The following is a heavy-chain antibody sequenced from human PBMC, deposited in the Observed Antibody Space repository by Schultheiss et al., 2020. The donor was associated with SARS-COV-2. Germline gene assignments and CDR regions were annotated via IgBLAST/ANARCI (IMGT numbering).Heavy chain of an antibody. Sequence: GESLKISCAASGFTFSSYAMSWVRQAPGKGLEWVSAISGSGGSTYYADSVKGRFTISRDNSKNTLYLQMNSLRAEDTAVYYCARVDSSSWYSYYYYMDVWGKGTTVTVSS. CDR3: ARVDSSSWYSYYYYMDV. CDR1: GFTFSSYA. J-gene: IGHJ6*03. D-gene: IGHD6-13*01. V-gene: IGHV3-23*01. CDR2: ISGSGGST.